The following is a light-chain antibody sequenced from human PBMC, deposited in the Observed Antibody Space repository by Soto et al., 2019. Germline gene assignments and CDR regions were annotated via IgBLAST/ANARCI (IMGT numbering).Light chain of an antibody. V-gene: IGKV3-15*01. CDR2: GAS. Sequence: EIVLAQSPSTLSLSPGERATLSCRASQSVGDNLAWYQQIPGQAPRLLIYGASTRATGIPARFSGSGSGTEFTLTISSLQSEDFAVYYCQQYNNWPPITFGQGTRLEIK. CDR3: QQYNNWPPIT. J-gene: IGKJ5*01. CDR1: QSVGDN.